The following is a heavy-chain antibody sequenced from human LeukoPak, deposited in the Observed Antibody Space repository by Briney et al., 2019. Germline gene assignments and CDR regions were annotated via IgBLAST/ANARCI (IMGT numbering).Heavy chain of an antibody. D-gene: IGHD2-15*01. J-gene: IGHJ3*02. V-gene: IGHV1-69*05. CDR2: IIPIFGTA. CDR1: GGTFSSCA. Sequence: ASVKVSCKASGGTFSSCAISWVRQAPGQGLEWMGGIIPIFGTANYAQKFQGRVTITTDESTSTAYMELSSLRSEDTAVYYCARDGYCSGGSCYTDAFDIWGQGTMVTVSS. CDR3: ARDGYCSGGSCYTDAFDI.